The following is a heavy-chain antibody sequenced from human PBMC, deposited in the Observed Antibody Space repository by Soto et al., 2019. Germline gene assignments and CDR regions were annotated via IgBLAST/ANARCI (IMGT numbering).Heavy chain of an antibody. Sequence: GGSLRLSCAASGFTFSSYAMSWVRQAPWKGLEWVSAISGSGGSTYYADSVKGRFTISRDNSKNTLYLQMNSLRAEDTAVYYCEKIYGSGSYYRFGSLDVGGQGTKVNVSS. CDR1: GFTFSSYA. J-gene: IGHJ6*02. D-gene: IGHD3-10*01. CDR2: ISGSGGST. CDR3: EKIYGSGSYYRFGSLDV. V-gene: IGHV3-23*01.